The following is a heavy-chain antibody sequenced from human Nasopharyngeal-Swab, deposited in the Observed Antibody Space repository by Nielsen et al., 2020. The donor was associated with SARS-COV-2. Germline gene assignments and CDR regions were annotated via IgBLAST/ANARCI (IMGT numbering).Heavy chain of an antibody. D-gene: IGHD2-15*01. V-gene: IGHV3-20*01. J-gene: IGHJ5*01. CDR1: GFTFDDYA. CDR3: ARQTIYSFGWFDF. Sequence: GESLKISCAASGFTFDDYAMSWVRQVPGEGLEWVANINWIGGSADYSDTVKGRFTISRDNAKNSLYLQMNSLRAEDTAIYHCARQTIYSFGWFDFWGQGNLVTVSS. CDR2: INWIGGSA.